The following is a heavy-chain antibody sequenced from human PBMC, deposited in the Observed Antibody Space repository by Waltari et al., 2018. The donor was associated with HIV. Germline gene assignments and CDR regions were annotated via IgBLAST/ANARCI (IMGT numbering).Heavy chain of an antibody. CDR2: SSGDGSST. CDR1: GFTFRNYW. D-gene: IGHD2-15*01. CDR3: VREVVVAATWWFNP. J-gene: IGHJ5*02. V-gene: IGHV3-74*01. Sequence: EVQLVESGGALVQPGGSLRPACEASGFTFRNYWIHWVSRAPGKGPVCVSRSSGDGSSTTYADYAKGRFTISRDNPMNTLYRQMNSLRVEDTAVYFCVREVVVAATWWFNPWAQGTRVTVSS.